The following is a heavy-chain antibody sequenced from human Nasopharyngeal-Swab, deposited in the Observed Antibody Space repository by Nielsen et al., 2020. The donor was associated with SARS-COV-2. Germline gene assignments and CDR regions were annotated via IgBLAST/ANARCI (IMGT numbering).Heavy chain of an antibody. Sequence: SETLSLTCAVSGAFISSPNWWNWVRQSPGRGLDWIGDIFHGGLTNYNPSLKSRVTISIDNSKNQFSLKLNSMTAADTAVYYCARVPAGCSSTSCYLIDWGQGILVTVSS. CDR2: IFHGGLT. CDR3: ARVPAGCSSTSCYLID. V-gene: IGHV4-4*02. J-gene: IGHJ4*02. D-gene: IGHD2-2*01. CDR1: GAFISSPNW.